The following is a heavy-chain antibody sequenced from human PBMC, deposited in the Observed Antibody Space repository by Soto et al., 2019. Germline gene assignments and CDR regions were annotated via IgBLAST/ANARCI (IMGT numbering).Heavy chain of an antibody. CDR3: ANDSGGDSSGWYSEDFQH. D-gene: IGHD6-19*01. J-gene: IGHJ1*01. V-gene: IGHV3-30*18. CDR2: ISYDGSNK. Sequence: QVQLVESGGGVVQPGRSLRLSCAASGFTFSSYGMHWVRQAPGKGLEWVAVISYDGSNKYYADSVKGRFTISRDNSKNRLYQQMNSLRAEDTALYYYANDSGGDSSGWYSEDFQHLGQGTLVTVPS. CDR1: GFTFSSYG.